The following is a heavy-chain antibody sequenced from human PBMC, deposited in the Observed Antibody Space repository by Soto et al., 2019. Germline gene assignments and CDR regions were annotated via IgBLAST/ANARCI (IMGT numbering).Heavy chain of an antibody. Sequence: SETLSLTCTVSGGSISSGNYYWSWIRQPAGKGLEWIGFISYSGSTNYSTSLKSRVTISVDTSKSQFSLNLSFMTAADAAVYYCATMGTPATGLYFFDYWGQGSLVTVSS. CDR3: ATMGTPATGLYFFDY. V-gene: IGHV4-30-4*01. J-gene: IGHJ4*02. D-gene: IGHD2-15*01. CDR1: GGSISSGNYY. CDR2: ISYSGST.